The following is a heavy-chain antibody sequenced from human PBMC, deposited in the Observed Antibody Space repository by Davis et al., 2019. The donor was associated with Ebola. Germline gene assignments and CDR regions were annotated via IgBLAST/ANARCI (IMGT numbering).Heavy chain of an antibody. D-gene: IGHD2-2*01. Sequence: GESLKISCKGSGYTFSDYWVGWVRQMPGKGLEWMGIVYPGDSDTRYSPSFQGQVTISADKSISTAYLEWSSLKASDTAMYYCARLGVYQLLYYYYMDVWGKGTTVTVSS. CDR2: VYPGDSDT. V-gene: IGHV5-51*01. CDR1: GYTFSDYW. J-gene: IGHJ6*03. CDR3: ARLGVYQLLYYYYMDV.